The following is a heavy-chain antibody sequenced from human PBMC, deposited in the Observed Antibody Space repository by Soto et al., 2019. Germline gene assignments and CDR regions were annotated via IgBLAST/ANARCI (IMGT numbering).Heavy chain of an antibody. V-gene: IGHV1-69*08. J-gene: IGHJ4*02. D-gene: IGHD2-15*01. CDR2: IIPILGIA. CDR1: GGTFSSYT. CDR3: ARESCSGGSCYSGLYDY. Sequence: QVQLVQSGAEVKKPGSSVKVSCKASGGTFSSYTISWVRQAPGQGLEWMGRIIPILGIANYAEKFQGRVTITGDKSTSTADMELSSLRSEDTAVYYCARESCSGGSCYSGLYDYWGQGTLVTVSS.